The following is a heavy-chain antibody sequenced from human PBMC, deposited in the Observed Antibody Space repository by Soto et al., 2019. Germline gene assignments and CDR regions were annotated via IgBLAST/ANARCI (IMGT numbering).Heavy chain of an antibody. Sequence: SETLSLTCTVSGGSISSYYWSWIRQPPGKGLEWIGYIYYSGSTNYNPSLKSRVTISVDTSKNQFSLKLSSVTAADTAVYYCARFTYYDILTGYYAPFDYWGQGTLVTVSS. J-gene: IGHJ4*02. CDR3: ARFTYYDILTGYYAPFDY. V-gene: IGHV4-59*08. CDR2: IYYSGST. CDR1: GGSISSYY. D-gene: IGHD3-9*01.